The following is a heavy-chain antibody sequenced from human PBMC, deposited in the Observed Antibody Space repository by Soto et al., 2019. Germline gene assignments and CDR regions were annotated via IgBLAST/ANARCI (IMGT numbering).Heavy chain of an antibody. J-gene: IGHJ5*01. CDR2: INPSGGST. CDR1: GYTFTIYY. Sequence: ASVKVSCKASGYTFTIYYMHWVRQAPGQGLEWMGIINPSGGSTSYAQKFQGRVTMTRDTSTSTVYMELSSLRSEDTAVYYCTRDTNTIRYYDSSGYLNWFYFWGQGTPVTVSS. CDR3: TRDTNTIRYYDSSGYLNWFYF. V-gene: IGHV1-46*03. D-gene: IGHD3-22*01.